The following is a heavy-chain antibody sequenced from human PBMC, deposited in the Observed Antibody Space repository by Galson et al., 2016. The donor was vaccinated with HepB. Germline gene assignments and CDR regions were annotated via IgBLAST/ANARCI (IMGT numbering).Heavy chain of an antibody. V-gene: IGHV3-30*04. Sequence: SLRLSCAASGIIFNNYAMHWVRQAPGKGLEWVALISFDGTKKYYADSVEGRFTISRDNAKNNLYRQMNSLTPEDTALYFCAREGEYCGGDCYSGYFQHWGQGTLVTVSS. CDR3: AREGEYCGGDCYSGYFQH. CDR2: ISFDGTKK. CDR1: GIIFNNYA. D-gene: IGHD2-21*01. J-gene: IGHJ1*01.